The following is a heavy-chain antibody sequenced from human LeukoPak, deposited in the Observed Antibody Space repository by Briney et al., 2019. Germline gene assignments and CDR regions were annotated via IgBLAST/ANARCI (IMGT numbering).Heavy chain of an antibody. J-gene: IGHJ6*02. CDR1: GGSFSGYY. Sequence: SETLSLTCAVYGGSFSGYYWSWIRQPPGKGLEWIGEINHSGSTNYNPSLKSRVTISVDTSKNQFSLKLSSVTAADTAVYYCARESARGDYGMDVWGQGTTVTVSS. CDR2: INHSGST. V-gene: IGHV4-34*01. D-gene: IGHD3-10*01. CDR3: ARESARGDYGMDV.